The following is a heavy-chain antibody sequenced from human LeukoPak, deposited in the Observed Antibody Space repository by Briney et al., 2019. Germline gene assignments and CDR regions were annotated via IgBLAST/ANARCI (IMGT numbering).Heavy chain of an antibody. CDR3: VRVGGRSSIGGDC. D-gene: IGHD3-10*01. CDR2: LNSDGSST. J-gene: IGHJ4*02. V-gene: IGHV3-74*01. Sequence: PGGSLRLSCAASGFTFSSYWMHWVRQAPGKGLVWVSCLNSDGSSTSYADSVKGRFTISRDNAKNTLYLQMNSLRAEDTAVYHCVRVGGRSSIGGDCWGQGTLVTVSS. CDR1: GFTFSSYW.